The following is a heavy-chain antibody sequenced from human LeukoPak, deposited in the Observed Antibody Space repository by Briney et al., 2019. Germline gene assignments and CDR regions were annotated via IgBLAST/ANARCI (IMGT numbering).Heavy chain of an antibody. CDR1: GFTFSSYW. D-gene: IGHD3-10*01. CDR2: IKQDGSEK. Sequence: GGSLRLSCAASGFTFSSYWMSWVRQAPGKGLEWVANIKQDGSEKYYVDSVKGRFTISRDNAKNSLYLQMNSLRAEDTAVYYCAREGSILWFGEYPSIDYWGQGTLVTVSS. CDR3: AREGSILWFGEYPSIDY. J-gene: IGHJ4*02. V-gene: IGHV3-7*01.